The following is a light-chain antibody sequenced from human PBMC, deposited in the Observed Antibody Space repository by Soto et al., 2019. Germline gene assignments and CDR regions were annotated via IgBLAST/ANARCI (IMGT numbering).Light chain of an antibody. CDR2: GAS. V-gene: IGKV1-39*01. CDR1: QSISTF. J-gene: IGKJ4*01. Sequence: DIQMTQSPSSLSASVGDRVTITCRASQSISTFLNWYQQKPGKAPKLLIYGASNLESGVPSTFSGSGSGTDFTLTISSLQPEDLATDYCQQCFSTPLLTFGGGTKVEIK. CDR3: QQCFSTPLLT.